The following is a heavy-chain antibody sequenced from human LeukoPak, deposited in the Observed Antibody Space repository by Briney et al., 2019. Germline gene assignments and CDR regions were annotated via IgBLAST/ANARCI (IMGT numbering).Heavy chain of an antibody. D-gene: IGHD2-15*01. CDR3: ARDSLDIVVVVAATPDYFDY. CDR2: IKQDGSEK. V-gene: IGHV3-7*01. J-gene: IGHJ4*02. CDR1: GFTFSSYW. Sequence: PGGSLRLSCAASGFTFSSYWMSWVRQAPGKGLEWVANIKQDGSEKYYVDSVKGRFTISRDNAKNSLYLQMNSLRAEDTAVYYCARDSLDIVVVVAATPDYFDYWGQGTLVTVSS.